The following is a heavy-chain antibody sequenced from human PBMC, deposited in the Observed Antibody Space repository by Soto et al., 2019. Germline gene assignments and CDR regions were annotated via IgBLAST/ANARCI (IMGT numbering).Heavy chain of an antibody. CDR2: IIPIFGTA. D-gene: IGHD3-22*01. CDR3: ESTKYDSSAYYYWYLGL. J-gene: IGHJ2*01. CDR1: EDTFRNYA. Sequence: QVELVQSGAEVKKPGSSVKVSCQASEDTFRNYAISWVRQAPGQGLEWMGGIIPIFGTANYAQKFQGRVTITADTSANTVYLELSRLRSDDTAVYYCESTKYDSSAYYYWYLGLWGRGTLVTVSS. V-gene: IGHV1-69*06.